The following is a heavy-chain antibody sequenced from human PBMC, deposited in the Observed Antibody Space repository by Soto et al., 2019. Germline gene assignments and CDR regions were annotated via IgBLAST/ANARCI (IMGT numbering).Heavy chain of an antibody. D-gene: IGHD2-15*01. CDR1: GYTFSNYD. CDR3: AKVSRKDSAIDFDY. Sequence: QVQLVQSGAELKKPGASVKVSCKASGYTFSNYDMNWVRQATGQGPEWIGWVNPNNGDTGYAQKFQGRVTLTTDISTTTAYMELTSLRSEDTAIYYCAKVSRKDSAIDFDYWGQGTLIPVSS. V-gene: IGHV1-8*01. CDR2: VNPNNGDT. J-gene: IGHJ4*02.